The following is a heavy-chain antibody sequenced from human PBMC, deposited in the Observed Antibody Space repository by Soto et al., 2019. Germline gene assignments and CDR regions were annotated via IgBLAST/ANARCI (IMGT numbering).Heavy chain of an antibody. CDR1: GFTFSDYY. Sequence: GGSLRLSCAASGFTFSDYYMSWIRQAPGKGLEWVSYISSSGSTIYYADSVKGRFTISRDNAKNSLYLQMNSLRAEDTAVYYCASPRPAGSTVTVYFQHWGQGTLVTVSS. D-gene: IGHD4-17*01. CDR3: ASPRPAGSTVTVYFQH. V-gene: IGHV3-11*01. J-gene: IGHJ1*01. CDR2: ISSSGSTI.